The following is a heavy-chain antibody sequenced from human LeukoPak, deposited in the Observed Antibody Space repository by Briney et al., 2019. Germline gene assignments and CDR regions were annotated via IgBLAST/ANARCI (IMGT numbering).Heavy chain of an antibody. CDR1: GFTFSIYW. CDR2: CDSDGSGT. D-gene: IGHD3-16*01. Sequence: GGSLRLSCAASGFTFSIYWMYWARQAPGKGLMCVSRCDSDGSGTTYVDSVKGRFTVSRDNAKSTLYLQMSSLRAEDTAVYYCATSSVWGGAFNIWGQGTMVTVSS. V-gene: IGHV3-74*01. J-gene: IGHJ3*02. CDR3: ATSSVWGGAFNI.